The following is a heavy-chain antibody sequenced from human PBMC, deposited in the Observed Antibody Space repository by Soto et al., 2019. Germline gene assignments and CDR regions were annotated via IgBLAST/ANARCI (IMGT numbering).Heavy chain of an antibody. CDR1: GFTFSSYW. CDR2: IKQDGSEK. Sequence: GGSLRLSCAASGFTFSSYWMSWVRQAPGKGLEWVANIKQDGSEKYYVDSVKGRFTISRDNAKNSLYLQMNSLRAEDTAVYYCARRSDEYSSSPNYYYYYGMDVWGQGTTVTVSS. CDR3: ARRSDEYSSSPNYYYYYGMDV. J-gene: IGHJ6*02. V-gene: IGHV3-7*01. D-gene: IGHD6-6*01.